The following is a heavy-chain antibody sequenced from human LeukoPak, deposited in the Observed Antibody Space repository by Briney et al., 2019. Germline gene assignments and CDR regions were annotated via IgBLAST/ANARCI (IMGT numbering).Heavy chain of an antibody. J-gene: IGHJ6*03. Sequence: PSETLSLTCTVSGGSISSYYWSWIRQPPGKGLEWIGYIYYSGSTNYNPSLKSRVTISVDTSKNQFSLKLSSVTAADTAVYYCARGRANYYGSGSYKATYYMDVWGKGTTVTVSS. CDR1: GGSISSYY. CDR2: IYYSGST. V-gene: IGHV4-59*12. D-gene: IGHD3-10*01. CDR3: ARGRANYYGSGSYKATYYMDV.